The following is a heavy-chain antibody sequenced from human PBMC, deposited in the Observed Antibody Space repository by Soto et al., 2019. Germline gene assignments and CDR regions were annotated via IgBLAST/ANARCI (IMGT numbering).Heavy chain of an antibody. Sequence: SETLSLTCTVSGGSISSSSYYWGWIRQPPGKGLEWIGSIYYSGSTYYNPSLKRRVTVSVDTSKNQVSLKLSSVTAADTAVYYCARPYRSGGSCYPAFDIWGQGKMVTVSS. CDR2: IYYSGST. CDR3: ARPYRSGGSCYPAFDI. V-gene: IGHV4-39*01. J-gene: IGHJ3*02. CDR1: GGSISSSSYY. D-gene: IGHD2-15*01.